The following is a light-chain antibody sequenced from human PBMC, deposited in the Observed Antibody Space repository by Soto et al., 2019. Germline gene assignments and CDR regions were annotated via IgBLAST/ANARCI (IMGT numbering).Light chain of an antibody. J-gene: IGLJ2*01. Sequence: SYELTQPPSVSVAPGQTARITCGGNNIVSKSVHWYQQKPGQAPVLVVHDDSDRPSGIPERFAGSNSGNTATLTISRVEAGDGADYYCQVWDASTDHHVVFGGGTKVTVL. CDR2: DDS. CDR1: NIVSKS. CDR3: QVWDASTDHHVV. V-gene: IGLV3-21*02.